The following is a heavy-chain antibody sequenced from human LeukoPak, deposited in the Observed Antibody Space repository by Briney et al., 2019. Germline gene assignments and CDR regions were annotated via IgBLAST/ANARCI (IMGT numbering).Heavy chain of an antibody. CDR3: ARDGYNSWYFDY. CDR1: GYTFTAYY. J-gene: IGHJ4*02. V-gene: IGHV1-2*02. CDR2: INPNSGGT. D-gene: IGHD5-24*01. Sequence: ASVKVSCKASGYTFTAYYMHWVRQAPGQGLKWMGWINPNSGGTNYAQKFQGRVTITRDTSISTAYMELSRLRSDDTAMYYCARDGYNSWYFDYWGQGTLVTVSS.